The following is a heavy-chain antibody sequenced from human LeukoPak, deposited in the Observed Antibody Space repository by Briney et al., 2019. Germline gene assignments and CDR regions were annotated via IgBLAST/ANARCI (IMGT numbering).Heavy chain of an antibody. CDR2: ISGSGGST. CDR3: AKRSTVVKPDYYYYGMDV. V-gene: IGHV3-23*01. J-gene: IGHJ6*02. Sequence: PGGSLRLSCAASGFTVSSYAMSWVRQAPGKGLEWVSAISGSGGSTYYADSVKGRFTISRDNSKNTLYLQMNSLRAEDTAVYYCAKRSTVVKPDYYYYGMDVWGQGTTVTVSS. CDR1: GFTVSSYA. D-gene: IGHD2-15*01.